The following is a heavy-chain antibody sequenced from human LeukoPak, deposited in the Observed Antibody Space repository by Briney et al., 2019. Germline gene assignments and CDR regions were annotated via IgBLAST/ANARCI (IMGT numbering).Heavy chain of an antibody. CDR2: INHSGST. Sequence: SETLSLTCAVYGESFSGYYWSWIRQPPGKGLEWIGEINHSGSTNYNPSLKSRVTISVDTSKNQFSLKLSSMTAAGTAVYYCARGSPGIAVAPARWGQGTLVTVSS. CDR1: GESFSGYY. D-gene: IGHD6-19*01. J-gene: IGHJ4*02. V-gene: IGHV4-34*01. CDR3: ARGSPGIAVAPAR.